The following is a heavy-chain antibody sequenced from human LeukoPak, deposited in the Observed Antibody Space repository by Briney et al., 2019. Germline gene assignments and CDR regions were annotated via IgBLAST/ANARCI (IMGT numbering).Heavy chain of an antibody. V-gene: IGHV1-69*04. CDR1: GGTFNAFA. CDR2: VIPVFDIV. CDR3: ARDPEYDTPGYLSGYFDS. D-gene: IGHD3-22*01. J-gene: IGHJ4*02. Sequence: GASVKVSCKVSGGTFNAFAISWVRQAPGQGLEWMGRVIPVFDIVDYGPNFQGRVTITADKSTTTVYMEMSSLRSDDTAVFYCARDPEYDTPGYLSGYFDSWGQGTLVTVSS.